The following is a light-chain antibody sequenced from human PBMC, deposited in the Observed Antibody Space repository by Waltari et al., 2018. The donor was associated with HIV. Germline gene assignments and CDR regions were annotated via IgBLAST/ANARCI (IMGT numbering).Light chain of an antibody. CDR2: EVS. J-gene: IGLJ2*01. V-gene: IGLV2-14*01. Sequence: QSALTQPASVSGSPGQSITISCTGTSRDVGGYNYVSWYQQHPGKAPKLMIYEVSNRPSGVFNRFSGSKSGNTASLTISGLQAEDEADYYCSSYTSSSTPHVVFGGGTKLTVL. CDR1: SRDVGGYNY. CDR3: SSYTSSSTPHVV.